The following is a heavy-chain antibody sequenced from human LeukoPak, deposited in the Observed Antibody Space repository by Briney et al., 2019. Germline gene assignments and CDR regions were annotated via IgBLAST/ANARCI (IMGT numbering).Heavy chain of an antibody. V-gene: IGHV4-61*02. J-gene: IGHJ4*02. CDR3: ASHTAMANFDY. D-gene: IGHD5-18*01. CDR1: GGSISSGSYY. Sequence: SETLSLTCTVSGGSISSGSYYWSWIRQPARKGLEWIGRIYTSGSTNYNPSLKSRVTISVDTSKNQFSLKLSSVTAADTAVYYCASHTAMANFDYWGQGTLVTVSS. CDR2: IYTSGST.